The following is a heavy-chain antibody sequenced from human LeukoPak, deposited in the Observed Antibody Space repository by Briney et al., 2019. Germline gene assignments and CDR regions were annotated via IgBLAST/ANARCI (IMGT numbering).Heavy chain of an antibody. V-gene: IGHV3-23*01. J-gene: IGHJ4*02. CDR1: GFTFSSYA. CDR2: ISGSGGST. CDR3: AKGDIVLMVYAVDY. D-gene: IGHD2-8*01. Sequence: PGGSLRLSCAASGFTFSSYAMSWVRQAPGKGLEWVSAISGSGGSTYYADSVKGRFTISRDNSKNTLYLQMNSLRAEDTAVYYCAKGDIVLMVYAVDYWGQGILVTVSS.